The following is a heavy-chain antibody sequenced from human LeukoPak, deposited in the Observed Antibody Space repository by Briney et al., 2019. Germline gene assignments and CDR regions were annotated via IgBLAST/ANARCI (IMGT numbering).Heavy chain of an antibody. Sequence: SETLSLTCTVSGGSVSGSYYWSWIRQPPGKGLEWIGEINHSGSTYYNPSLKSRVTISVDTSKNQFSLKLSSVTAADTAVYYCARVGYSGSFGDDAFDIWGQGTMVTVSS. CDR3: ARVGYSGSFGDDAFDI. CDR1: GGSVSGSYY. J-gene: IGHJ3*02. CDR2: INHSGST. D-gene: IGHD1-26*01. V-gene: IGHV4-34*01.